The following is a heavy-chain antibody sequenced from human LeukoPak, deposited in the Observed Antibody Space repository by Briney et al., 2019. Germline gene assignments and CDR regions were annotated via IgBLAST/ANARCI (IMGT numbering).Heavy chain of an antibody. CDR1: GYSFSTYY. CDR2: INPSGGST. Sequence: ASVKVSCKASGYSFSTYYMHWVRQAPGQGLEWMGVINPSGGSTSYTQKFQGRVTMTRDTSTSTGYMELRSLRSDDTAVYYCAREDRGLPIDYWGQGTLVTVSS. D-gene: IGHD4-17*01. CDR3: AREDRGLPIDY. J-gene: IGHJ4*02. V-gene: IGHV1-46*01.